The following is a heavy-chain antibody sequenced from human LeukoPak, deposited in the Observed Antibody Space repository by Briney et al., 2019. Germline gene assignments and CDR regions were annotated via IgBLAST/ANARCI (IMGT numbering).Heavy chain of an antibody. D-gene: IGHD1-14*01. V-gene: IGHV4-39*07. CDR1: GGSISSSSYY. CDR3: ARGVTHPGGDYVDC. CDR2: IYYSGST. J-gene: IGHJ4*02. Sequence: SETLSLTCTVSGGSISSSSYYWGWIRQPPGKGLEWIGSIYYSGSTNYNPSLKSRVTISVDTSKNQFSLKLSSVTAADTAVYYCARGVTHPGGDYVDCWGQGTLVTVSS.